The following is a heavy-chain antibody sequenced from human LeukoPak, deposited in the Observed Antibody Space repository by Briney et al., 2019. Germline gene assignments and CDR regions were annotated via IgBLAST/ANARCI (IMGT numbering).Heavy chain of an antibody. D-gene: IGHD3-10*01. CDR1: GFTFSSYG. J-gene: IGHJ4*02. CDR3: AKDHYRSTYFDY. CDR2: IRYDGSNK. V-gene: IGHV3-30*02. Sequence: GGSLRLSCAASGFTFSSYGMHWVRQASGKGLEWVAFIRYDGSNKYYADSVKGRFTISRDNSKNTLYLQMNSLRAEDTAVYYCAKDHYRSTYFDYWGQGTLVTVSS.